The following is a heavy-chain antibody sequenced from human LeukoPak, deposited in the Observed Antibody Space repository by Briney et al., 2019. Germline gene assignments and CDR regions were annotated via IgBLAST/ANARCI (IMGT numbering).Heavy chain of an antibody. CDR3: ATYSGPDKWDASDM. D-gene: IGHD1-26*01. V-gene: IGHV3-7*01. Sequence: PGGSLRLSCAASGFTFSSYAVTWVRQAPGKGLEWVATIRVDGSTEYPVDSMKGRFTISRDNAKNSLHLQMNSLRAEDTAVYYCATYSGPDKWDASDMWGQGTLVTVSS. J-gene: IGHJ3*02. CDR1: GFTFSSYA. CDR2: IRVDGSTE.